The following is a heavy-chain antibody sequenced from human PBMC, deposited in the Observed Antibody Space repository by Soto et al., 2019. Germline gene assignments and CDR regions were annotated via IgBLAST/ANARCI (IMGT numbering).Heavy chain of an antibody. J-gene: IGHJ6*02. CDR1: GLPISNAW. CDR2: IKTKTEGGPT. CDR3: TTGSVEGV. Sequence: EVPLVESGGGFIQPGGSLRLSCAAYGLPISNAWMNWVRQAPGKGLEWVGRIKTKTEGGPTDYAAAVKGRFTVSRDDLKNTLYLQMNSLKTEDTAVYYCTTGSVEGVWGQGTTVTVSS. V-gene: IGHV3-15*07. D-gene: IGHD2-15*01.